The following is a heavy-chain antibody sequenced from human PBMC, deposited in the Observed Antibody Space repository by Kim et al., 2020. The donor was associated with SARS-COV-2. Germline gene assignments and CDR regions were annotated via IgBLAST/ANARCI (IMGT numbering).Heavy chain of an antibody. CDR3: ARFSENNEWTRWFDT. CDR2: IYPGDSDT. CDR1: GYRFPNYW. J-gene: IGHJ5*02. Sequence: GESLKISCKASGYRFPNYWIGWVRQMSGKGLEWMGIIYPGDSDTRYSPSFQGQVTISVDKSIDTAYLHWSSLKASDTAMYYCARFSENNEWTRWFDTWGQGTLVSVSS. V-gene: IGHV5-51*01. D-gene: IGHD3-3*01.